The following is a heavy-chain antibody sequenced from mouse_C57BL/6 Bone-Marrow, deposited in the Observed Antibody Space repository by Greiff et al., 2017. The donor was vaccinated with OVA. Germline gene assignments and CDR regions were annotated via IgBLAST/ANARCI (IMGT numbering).Heavy chain of an antibody. CDR3: ARAYDGDNGFAY. Sequence: VQLQQPGAELVMPGASVKLSCKASGYTFTSYWMHWVKQRPGQGLEWIGEIDPSDSYTNYNQKFKGKSTLTVDKSSSTAYMQLSSLTSEDTAVYDCARAYDGDNGFAYWGQGTRVTVSA. CDR2: IDPSDSYT. CDR1: GYTFTSYW. J-gene: IGHJ3*01. D-gene: IGHD2-3*01. V-gene: IGHV1-69*01.